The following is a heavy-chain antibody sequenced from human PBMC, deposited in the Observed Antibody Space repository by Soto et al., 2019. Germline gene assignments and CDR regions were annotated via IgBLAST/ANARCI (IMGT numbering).Heavy chain of an antibody. CDR2: TYYRSKWYN. CDR3: ARVELGRRSSSSYGMDV. D-gene: IGHD6-6*01. J-gene: IGHJ6*02. V-gene: IGHV6-1*01. Sequence: SQTLSLTCAISGDSVSSNSAAWNWIRQSPSRGLEWLGRTYYRSKWYNDYAVSVKSRITINPDTSKNQFSLQLNSVTPEDTAVYYCARVELGRRSSSSYGMDVWGQGTTVTVYS. CDR1: GDSVSSNSAA.